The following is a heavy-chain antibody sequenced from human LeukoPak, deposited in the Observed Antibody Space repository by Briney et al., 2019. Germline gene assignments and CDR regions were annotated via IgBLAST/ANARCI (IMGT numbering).Heavy chain of an antibody. J-gene: IGHJ6*02. CDR2: ISSSSSTI. D-gene: IGHD3-10*01. CDR3: ARDRITMVRGDPYMDV. CDR1: GFTFSSFS. Sequence: PGGSLRLSCAASGFTFSSFSMNWVRQAPGKGLEWVSYISSSSSTIYYADSVKGRFTISRDNAKNSLYLQMNSLRAEDTAVYYCARDRITMVRGDPYMDVWGQGTTVTVSS. V-gene: IGHV3-48*04.